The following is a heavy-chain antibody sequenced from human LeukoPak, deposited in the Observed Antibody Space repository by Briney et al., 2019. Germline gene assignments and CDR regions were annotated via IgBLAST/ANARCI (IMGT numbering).Heavy chain of an antibody. D-gene: IGHD5-24*01. CDR3: ARDWDYKMATIPGY. CDR1: GFTLSTYG. Sequence: GGSLRLSCAASGFTLSTYGMHWVRQAPGKGLEWVAVISYDGSNKYYADSVKGRFTISRDNSKNTLYLQMNSLRAEDTAVYFCARDWDYKMATIPGYRGQGTLVTVSS. V-gene: IGHV3-30*19. CDR2: ISYDGSNK. J-gene: IGHJ4*02.